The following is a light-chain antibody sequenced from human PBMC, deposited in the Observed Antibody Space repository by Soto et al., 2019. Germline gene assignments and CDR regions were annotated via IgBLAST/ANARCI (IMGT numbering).Light chain of an antibody. J-gene: IGKJ4*01. V-gene: IGKV3-20*01. CDR3: QQSGRSPLT. CDR1: QSVTSSY. Sequence: TRYVYAEERAIRSSRASQSVTSSYLAWYQQKPGQAPWLLIYGASNRASGIPDRFSGSGSGTDFTLTISRLEPEDSAVYYCQQSGRSPLTFGGGTMVDIK. CDR2: GAS.